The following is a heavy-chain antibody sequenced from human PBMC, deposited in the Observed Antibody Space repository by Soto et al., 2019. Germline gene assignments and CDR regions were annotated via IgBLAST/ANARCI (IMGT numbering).Heavy chain of an antibody. V-gene: IGHV3-30*18. D-gene: IGHD2-21*01. J-gene: IGHJ4*02. Sequence: SLRLSCAASGFTFNIYGMHWVRQAPGKGLEWVALILYDGSKKYYTDSVKGRFTISRDNSKNTLYLQMNSLTAEDTAVYYCAKGDGRNSVDYWGQGTLVTVYS. CDR2: ILYDGSKK. CDR1: GFTFNIYG. CDR3: AKGDGRNSVDY.